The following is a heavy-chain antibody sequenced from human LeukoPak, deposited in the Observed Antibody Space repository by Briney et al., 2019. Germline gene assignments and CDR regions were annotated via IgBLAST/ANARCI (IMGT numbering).Heavy chain of an antibody. CDR1: GGSISSYY. CDR3: ASNARDCSSTSCHRGWFDP. J-gene: IGHJ5*02. CDR2: IYYSGST. Sequence: SETLSLTCTVSGGSISSYYWSWIRQPPGKGLEWIGYIYYSGSTNYNPSLKSRVTISVDTSKNQFSLKLSSVTAADTAVYYCASNARDCSSTSCHRGWFDPWGQGTLVTVSS. V-gene: IGHV4-59*01. D-gene: IGHD2-2*02.